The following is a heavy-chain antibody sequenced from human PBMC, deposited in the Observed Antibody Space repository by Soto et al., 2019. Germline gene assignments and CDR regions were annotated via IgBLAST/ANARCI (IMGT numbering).Heavy chain of an antibody. CDR3: ARHVRYLYYYGMDV. V-gene: IGHV1-24*01. CDR2: FDPEDGET. CDR1: GYTLTELS. Sequence: ASVKVSCKVSGYTLTELSMHWVRQAPGKGLEWMGGFDPEDGETIYAQKFQGRVTMTEDTSTDTAYMELSSLRSEDTAMYYCARHVRYLYYYGMDVWGQGTTVTVSS. J-gene: IGHJ6*02. D-gene: IGHD3-9*01.